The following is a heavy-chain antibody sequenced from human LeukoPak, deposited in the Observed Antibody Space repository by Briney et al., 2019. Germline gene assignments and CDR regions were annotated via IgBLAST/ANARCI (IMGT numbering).Heavy chain of an antibody. Sequence: PGRSLRLSCAASGFTFSSYGMHWVRQAPGKGLEWVAVISYDGSNKYYADSVKGRFTISRDNSKNTLYLQMNSLRAEDTAVYYCAKDPSRRSYSDYWGQGTLVTVSS. V-gene: IGHV3-30*18. J-gene: IGHJ4*02. CDR3: AKDPSRRSYSDY. CDR2: ISYDGSNK. CDR1: GFTFSSYG. D-gene: IGHD2-21*01.